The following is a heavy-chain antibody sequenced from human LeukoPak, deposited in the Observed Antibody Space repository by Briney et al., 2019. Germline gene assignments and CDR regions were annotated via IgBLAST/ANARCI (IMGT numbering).Heavy chain of an antibody. J-gene: IGHJ3*02. CDR3: ARDTDDYRAFDI. CDR1: GGTFSSYA. CDR2: IIPIFGTA. Sequence: ASVKVSCKASGGTFSSYAISWVRQAPGQGLEWMGGIIPIFGTANYAQKFQGRVTITADESTSTAYVELSSLRSEDTAVYYCARDTDDYRAFDIWGQGTMVTVSS. D-gene: IGHD4-11*01. V-gene: IGHV1-69*13.